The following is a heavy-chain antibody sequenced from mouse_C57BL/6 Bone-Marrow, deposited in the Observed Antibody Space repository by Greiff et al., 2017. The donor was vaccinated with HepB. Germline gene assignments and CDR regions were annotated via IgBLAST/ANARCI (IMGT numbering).Heavy chain of an antibody. CDR1: GYTFTSYW. CDR2: IDPSDSYT. Sequence: VQLQQPGAELVKPGASVKLSCKASGYTFTSYWMQWVKQRPGQGLEWIGEIDPSDSYTNYNQKFKGKATLTVDTSSSTAYMQLSSLTSEDSAVYYCAISSYGNWDYAMDYWGQGTSVTVSS. V-gene: IGHV1-50*01. D-gene: IGHD2-10*01. J-gene: IGHJ4*01. CDR3: AISSYGNWDYAMDY.